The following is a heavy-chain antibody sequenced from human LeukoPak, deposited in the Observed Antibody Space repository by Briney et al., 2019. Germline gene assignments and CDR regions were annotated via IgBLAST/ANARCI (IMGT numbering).Heavy chain of an antibody. V-gene: IGHV4-59*08. J-gene: IGHJ4*02. CDR1: GGSISSSY. CDR2: IYYSGST. CDR3: ATWGIAVAGTFEY. D-gene: IGHD6-19*01. Sequence: SETLSLTGTVSGGSISSSYWSWIRQPPGKGLEWIGYIYYSGSTNYNPSFKSRVAISVDTSKNQFSPKLSSVTAADTAVYYCATWGIAVAGTFEYWGQGTLVTVST.